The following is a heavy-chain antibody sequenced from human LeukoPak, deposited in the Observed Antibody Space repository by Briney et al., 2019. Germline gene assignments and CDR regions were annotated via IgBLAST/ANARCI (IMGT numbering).Heavy chain of an antibody. Sequence: PGGSLRLSCAASGFTFSNYGIHWVRQAPGKGLEWVALISYDGRKKYYADSVKGRFTISRDNSKNTLYLQVNSLRAEDTAVYYCAKVTKIAARPTVSNYYYMDVWGKGTTVTVSS. CDR3: AKVTKIAARPTVSNYYYMDV. CDR2: ISYDGRKK. CDR1: GFTFSNYG. D-gene: IGHD6-6*01. V-gene: IGHV3-30*18. J-gene: IGHJ6*03.